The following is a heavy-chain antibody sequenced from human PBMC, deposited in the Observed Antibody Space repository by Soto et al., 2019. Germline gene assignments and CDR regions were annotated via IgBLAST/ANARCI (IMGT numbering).Heavy chain of an antibody. CDR3: ARDSRGYSSSWYNWFDP. CDR1: VGSFSGYY. CDR2: INHSGST. D-gene: IGHD6-13*01. J-gene: IGHJ5*02. Sequence: SETLSLTCAVYVGSFSGYYWSWIRQPPGKGLEWIGEINHSGSTNYNPSLKSRVTISVDTSKNQFSLKLSSVTAADTAVYYCARDSRGYSSSWYNWFDPWGQGTLVTVSS. V-gene: IGHV4-34*01.